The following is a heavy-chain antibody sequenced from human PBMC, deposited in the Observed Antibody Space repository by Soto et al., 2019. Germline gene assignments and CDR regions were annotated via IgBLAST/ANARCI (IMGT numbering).Heavy chain of an antibody. Sequence: SQTLSLTCGISGDSVSSNGAARHWIRQSPSRGLEWLGRTYYRSKWYNDYAVSVKSRITINPDTSKNQFSLQLNSVTPEDTAVYYCARGADYDSSGYYYIGYWGQGTLVTVSS. J-gene: IGHJ4*02. CDR2: TYYRSKWYN. CDR3: ARGADYDSSGYYYIGY. CDR1: GDSVSSNGAA. D-gene: IGHD3-22*01. V-gene: IGHV6-1*01.